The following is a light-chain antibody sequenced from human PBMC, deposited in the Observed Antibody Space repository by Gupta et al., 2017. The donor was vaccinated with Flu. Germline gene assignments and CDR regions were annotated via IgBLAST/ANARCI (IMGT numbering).Light chain of an antibody. CDR1: RSDIGGVNY. V-gene: IGLV2-14*03. J-gene: IGLJ1*01. CDR2: DVN. Sequence: ITISCTGTRSDIGGVNYVSWYQQHPGKAPKLLIYDVNNRPSGTSDRFSGSKSGSTASLTISGLQAEDEADYYCSSHASSSTLWVFGTGTTVTVL. CDR3: SSHASSSTLWV.